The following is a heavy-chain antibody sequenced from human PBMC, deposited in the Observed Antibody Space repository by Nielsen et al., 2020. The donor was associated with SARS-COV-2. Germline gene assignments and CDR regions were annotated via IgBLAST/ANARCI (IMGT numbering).Heavy chain of an antibody. CDR2: ISWNSGSI. D-gene: IGHD3-22*01. CDR1: GFPFDNYA. J-gene: IGHJ4*02. CDR3: AKLPADYDSSVDY. Sequence: SLKISCAASGFPFDNYAMHWVRRVPGKGPEWVSGISWNSGSIGYADSVKGRFTISRDNAKNSLYLQMNSLRAEDTALYYCAKLPADYDSSVDYWGQGTLVTVSS. V-gene: IGHV3-9*01.